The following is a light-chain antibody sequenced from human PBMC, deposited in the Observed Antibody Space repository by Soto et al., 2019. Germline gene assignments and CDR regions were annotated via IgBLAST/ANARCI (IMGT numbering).Light chain of an antibody. CDR3: TSYTSTIPYV. J-gene: IGLJ1*01. V-gene: IGLV1-40*01. CDR1: SSNIGAGSD. Sequence: QSVLTQPPSISGAPGQRVTISCTGSSSNIGAGSDVHWYHQLPGTAPKLLIYGNTNRPSGVPDRFSGSKSGNTASLTISGLQVEDEADYFCTSYTSTIPYVFGSGTKVTVL. CDR2: GNT.